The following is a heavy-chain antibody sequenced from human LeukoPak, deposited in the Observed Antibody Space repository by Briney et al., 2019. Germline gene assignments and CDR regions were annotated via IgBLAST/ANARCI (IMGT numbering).Heavy chain of an antibody. J-gene: IGHJ4*02. Sequence: GGSLRLSCAASGFIFSNYNMNWVRQTPGKGLEWLSYISSSSGTIYYADSVKGRFTISGDNAKNSLHLQMNSLRAEDTAVYYCARALGYSYGHAVDYWGQGTRVTVSS. CDR2: ISSSSGTI. CDR1: GFIFSNYN. V-gene: IGHV3-48*01. CDR3: ARALGYSYGHAVDY. D-gene: IGHD5-18*01.